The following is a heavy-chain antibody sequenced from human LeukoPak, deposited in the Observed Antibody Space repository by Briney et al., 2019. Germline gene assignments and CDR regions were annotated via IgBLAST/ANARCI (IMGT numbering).Heavy chain of an antibody. V-gene: IGHV4-4*07. J-gene: IGHJ3*02. CDR1: GGSISSYY. CDR3: AREGYSSSSGLDAFDI. CDR2: ICTSGST. Sequence: PSETLSLTCTVSGGSISSYYWSWIRQPAGKGLEWIGRICTSGSTNYNPSLKSRVTMSVDTSKNQFSLKLSSVTAADTAVYYCAREGYSSSSGLDAFDIWGQGTMVTVSS. D-gene: IGHD6-6*01.